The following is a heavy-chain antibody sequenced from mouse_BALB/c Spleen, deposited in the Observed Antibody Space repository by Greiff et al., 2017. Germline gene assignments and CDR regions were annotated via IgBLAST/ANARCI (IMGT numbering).Heavy chain of an antibody. CDR1: GFTFSDYY. J-gene: IGHJ4*01. V-gene: IGHV5-4*02. CDR3: ARSPPYDSYAMDY. CDR2: ISDGGSYT. Sequence: EVKLVESGGGLVKPGGSLKLSCAASGFTFSDYYMYWVRQTPEKRLEWVATISDGGSYTYYPDSVKGRFTISRDNAKNNLYLQMSSLKSEDTAMYYCARSPPYDSYAMDYWGQGTSVTVSS. D-gene: IGHD2-3*01.